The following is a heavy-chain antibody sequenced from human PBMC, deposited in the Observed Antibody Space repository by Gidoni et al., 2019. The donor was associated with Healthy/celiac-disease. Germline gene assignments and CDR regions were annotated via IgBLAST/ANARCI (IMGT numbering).Heavy chain of an antibody. CDR3: ARADGDSSGYRDFDY. CDR1: GGSLRGYY. Sequence: QVQLQQWGAGPLKPSETLSLTCADYGGSLRGYYWSWIRQPPGKGLEWIGEINHSGSTNYNPSLKSRVTISVDTSKNQFSLKLSSVTAADTAVYYCARADGDSSGYRDFDYWGQGTLVTVSS. D-gene: IGHD3-22*01. CDR2: INHSGST. J-gene: IGHJ4*02. V-gene: IGHV4-34*01.